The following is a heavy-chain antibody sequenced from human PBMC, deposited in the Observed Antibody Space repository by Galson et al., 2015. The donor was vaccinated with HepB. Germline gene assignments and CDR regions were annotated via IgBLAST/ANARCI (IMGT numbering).Heavy chain of an antibody. CDR1: GYSFTGFY. CDR3: ARVAYCSSIRCYGLRCSEWLPSDI. CDR2: INPDSGAT. J-gene: IGHJ3*02. V-gene: IGHV1-2*06. Sequence: SVKVSCKASGYSFTGFYLHWVRQAPGQGLERMGRINPDSGATNYAQKFQGRVAMTRDTSISAAYLELSGLRSDDTAVYYCARVAYCSSIRCYGLRCSEWLPSDIWGQGTMVTVSS. D-gene: IGHD2-2*01.